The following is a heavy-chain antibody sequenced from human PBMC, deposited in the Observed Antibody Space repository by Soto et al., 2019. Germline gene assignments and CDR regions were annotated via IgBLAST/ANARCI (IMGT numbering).Heavy chain of an antibody. D-gene: IGHD3-3*01. Sequence: QVQLVQSGAEVKKPGASVKVSCKASGYTFTSYGISWVRQAPGQGLEWMGWISAYNGNTNYAQKLQGRVTMTADTSTSTAYMELRSLRSDDTAVYYCAVSNDFWSGYYTYNWFDPWGQGTLVTVSS. J-gene: IGHJ5*02. CDR3: AVSNDFWSGYYTYNWFDP. CDR1: GYTFTSYG. V-gene: IGHV1-18*01. CDR2: ISAYNGNT.